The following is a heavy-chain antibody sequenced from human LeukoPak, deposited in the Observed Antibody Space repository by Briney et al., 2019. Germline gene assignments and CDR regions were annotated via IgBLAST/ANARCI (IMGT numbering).Heavy chain of an antibody. CDR3: ARLGRQQLVH. V-gene: IGHV4-34*01. D-gene: IGHD6-13*01. CDR2: INHSGST. J-gene: IGHJ4*02. Sequence: SETLSLTCAVYGGSFSGYYWSWIRQPPGKGLEWIGEINHSGSTNYNPSLKSRVTISVDTSKNQFSLKLSSVTAADTAVYYCARLGRQQLVHWGQGTLVTVSS. CDR1: GGSFSGYY.